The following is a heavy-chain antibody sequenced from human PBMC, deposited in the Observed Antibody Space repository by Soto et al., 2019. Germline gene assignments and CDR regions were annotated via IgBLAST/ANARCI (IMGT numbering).Heavy chain of an antibody. J-gene: IGHJ4*02. V-gene: IGHV4-30-4*01. Sequence: SETLSLTCTVSGGSISSGDYYWSWIRQPPGKGLEWIGYIYYSGSTYYNPSLKSRVTISVDTSKNQFSLKLSSVTAADTAVYYCARAPRGYSYGLDYWGQGTLVTVSS. CDR1: GGSISSGDYY. CDR2: IYYSGST. CDR3: ARAPRGYSYGLDY. D-gene: IGHD5-18*01.